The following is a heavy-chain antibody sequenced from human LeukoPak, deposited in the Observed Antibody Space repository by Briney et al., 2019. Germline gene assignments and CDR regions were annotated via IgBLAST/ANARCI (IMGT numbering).Heavy chain of an antibody. CDR2: ISGSGGST. Sequence: PGGSLRLSCAASGFTFSSYAMSWVRQAPGKGLEWVSAISGSGGSTYYADSVKGRFTISRDNSKNTLYLQMNSLRAEDTAVYYCAKEMGRYQLPYSSQAGGAFDIWGQGTMVTVSS. CDR3: AKEMGRYQLPYSSQAGGAFDI. V-gene: IGHV3-23*01. D-gene: IGHD2-2*01. J-gene: IGHJ3*02. CDR1: GFTFSSYA.